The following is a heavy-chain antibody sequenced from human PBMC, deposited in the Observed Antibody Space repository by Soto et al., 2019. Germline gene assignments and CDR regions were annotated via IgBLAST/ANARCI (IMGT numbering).Heavy chain of an antibody. Sequence: ASVKVSCKVSGYTLTELSMHWVRQAPGKGLEWMGGFDPEDGETIYAQKFQGRVTMTEDTSTDTAYMELSSLRSEDTAVYYCATVSPDRSNYPYYYYYYMDVWGKGTTVTVSS. CDR3: ATVSPDRSNYPYYYYYYMDV. D-gene: IGHD4-4*01. CDR1: GYTLTELS. V-gene: IGHV1-24*01. J-gene: IGHJ6*03. CDR2: FDPEDGET.